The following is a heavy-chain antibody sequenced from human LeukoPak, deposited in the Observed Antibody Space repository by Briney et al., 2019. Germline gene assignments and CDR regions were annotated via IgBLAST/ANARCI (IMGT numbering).Heavy chain of an antibody. Sequence: PGGSLRLSCAASGFTFSSYWMSWVRQAPGKGLEWVANIKQDGSEKYYVDSVKGRFTISRDNAKNSLYLQMNSLRAEDTAVYYCARSARGVIYYYYYMDVWGKGATVTISS. V-gene: IGHV3-7*01. J-gene: IGHJ6*03. CDR3: ARSARGVIYYYYYMDV. D-gene: IGHD3-10*01. CDR2: IKQDGSEK. CDR1: GFTFSSYW.